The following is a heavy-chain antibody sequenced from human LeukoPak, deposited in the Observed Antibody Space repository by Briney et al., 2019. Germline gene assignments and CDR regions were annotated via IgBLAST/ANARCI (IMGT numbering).Heavy chain of an antibody. D-gene: IGHD2-15*01. CDR2: INPNSGGT. CDR1: GYTFIGYY. CDR3: ARDPLVPASATFDY. V-gene: IGHV1-2*02. Sequence: ASVTVSCKASGYTFIGYYMHWVRQAPGQGLEWMGWINPNSGGTNYAQKFQGRVTMTRDTSISTAYMELSRLRSDDTTVYYCARDPLVPASATFDYWGQGTLVTVSS. J-gene: IGHJ4*02.